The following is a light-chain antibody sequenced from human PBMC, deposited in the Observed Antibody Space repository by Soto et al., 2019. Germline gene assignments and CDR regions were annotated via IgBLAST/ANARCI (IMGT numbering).Light chain of an antibody. V-gene: IGKV1-16*01. CDR2: AVS. CDR1: QGISNY. J-gene: IGKJ1*01. Sequence: DIQMTQSPSSLSASVGDRVTFTCRASQGISNYLAWYQQKPGRTPKLLIYAVSTLQSEVPSRFSGSGSGTEFTLTISTLQPDDFATYYCQQYMNYATFGQGTKVEIK. CDR3: QQYMNYAT.